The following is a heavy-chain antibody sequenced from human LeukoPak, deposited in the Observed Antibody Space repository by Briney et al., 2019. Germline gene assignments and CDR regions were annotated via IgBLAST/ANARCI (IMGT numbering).Heavy chain of an antibody. D-gene: IGHD3-9*01. V-gene: IGHV4-59*01. Sequence: PSETLSLTCSVSGGSISSYSWSWIRQPPGKGLEGIGYIYYSGSTNYNPSLKRRVTQSVDTSKNQFSLKLSSVTAVDTAVYYCARLRPDYDILTGFPKDVWGPGTTVTVSS. CDR1: GGSISSYS. J-gene: IGHJ6*02. CDR2: IYYSGST. CDR3: ARLRPDYDILTGFPKDV.